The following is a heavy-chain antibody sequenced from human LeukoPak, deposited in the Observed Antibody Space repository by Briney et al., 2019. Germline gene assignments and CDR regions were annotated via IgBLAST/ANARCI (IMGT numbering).Heavy chain of an antibody. V-gene: IGHV1-24*01. Sequence: GASVKVSCKVSGYTLTELSMHWVRQAPGKGLEWMGGFDPEDGETIYAQKFQGRVTMTEDTSTDTAYMELSSLRSEGTAVYYCATGSPYSSGWWGVDYWGQGTLVTVSS. D-gene: IGHD6-19*01. CDR1: GYTLTELS. CDR3: ATGSPYSSGWWGVDY. CDR2: FDPEDGET. J-gene: IGHJ4*02.